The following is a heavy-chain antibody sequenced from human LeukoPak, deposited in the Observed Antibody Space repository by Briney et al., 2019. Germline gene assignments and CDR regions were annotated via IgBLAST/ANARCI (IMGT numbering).Heavy chain of an antibody. D-gene: IGHD1-26*01. CDR2: ISLAGQT. Sequence: PTGTLSLTCGVSGGSISGTNWWSWVRQPPGQGLEWIGEISLAGQTNYNPSLNGRVTMSLDKSSNQLSLHLTSVTAADTATYYCSRESGPFCPFGYWGQGTLVIVSS. J-gene: IGHJ4*02. V-gene: IGHV4-4*02. CDR1: GGSISGTNW. CDR3: SRESGPFCPFGY.